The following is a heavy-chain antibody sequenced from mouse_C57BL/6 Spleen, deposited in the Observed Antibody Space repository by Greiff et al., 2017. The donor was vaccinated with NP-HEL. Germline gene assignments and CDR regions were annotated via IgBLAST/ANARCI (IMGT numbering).Heavy chain of an antibody. V-gene: IGHV1-76*01. CDR1: GYTFTDYY. Sequence: VHLVESGAELVRPGASVKLSCKASGYTFTDYYINWVKQRPGQGLEWIARIYPGSGNTYYNEKFKGKATLTAEKSSSTAYMQLSSLTSEDSAVYFCARSGDYDAWFAYWGQGTLVTVSA. J-gene: IGHJ3*01. D-gene: IGHD2-4*01. CDR2: IYPGSGNT. CDR3: ARSGDYDAWFAY.